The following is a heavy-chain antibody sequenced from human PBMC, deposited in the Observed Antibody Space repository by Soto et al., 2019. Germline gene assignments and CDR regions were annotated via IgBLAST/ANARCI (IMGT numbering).Heavy chain of an antibody. CDR2: ISYDGSNK. V-gene: IGHV3-30*03. J-gene: IGHJ4*02. CDR3: ALTLGGSSYIFDY. CDR1: GFTFSSYG. D-gene: IGHD6-13*01. Sequence: PGGSLRLSCAASGFTFSSYGMHWVRQAPGKGLEWVAVISYDGSNKYYADSVKGRFTISRDNSKNTLYLQMNSLRAEDTAVYYCALTLGGSSYIFDYWGQGTLVTVSS.